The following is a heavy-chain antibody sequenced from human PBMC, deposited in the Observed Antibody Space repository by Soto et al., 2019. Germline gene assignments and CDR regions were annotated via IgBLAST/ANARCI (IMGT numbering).Heavy chain of an antibody. CDR1: GGTFSSYA. CDR3: ARQAQNGVVIIMDYYYYYGMDV. V-gene: IGHV1-69*13. CDR2: IIPIFGTA. J-gene: IGHJ6*02. Sequence: AASVKVSCKASGGTFSSYAISWVRQAPGQGLEWMGGIIPIFGTANYAQRFQGRVTITADESTSTAYMELSSLRSEDTAVYYCARQAQNGVVIIMDYYYYYGMDVWGQGTTVTVSS. D-gene: IGHD3-3*01.